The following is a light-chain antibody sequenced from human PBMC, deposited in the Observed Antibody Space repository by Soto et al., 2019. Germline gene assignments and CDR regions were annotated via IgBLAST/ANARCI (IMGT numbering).Light chain of an antibody. V-gene: IGKV3-20*01. CDR3: QQYGSSPLT. CDR2: GAS. Sequence: EIVLTQSPGTLSLSPGESATLSCRSSQSVSSRYLGWYQQRPGQAPRLLIYGASSRATGIPDRFSGSGSGTDFTLTISRLEPEDFVVYYCQQYGSSPLTFGGGTKVDI. CDR1: QSVSSRY. J-gene: IGKJ4*01.